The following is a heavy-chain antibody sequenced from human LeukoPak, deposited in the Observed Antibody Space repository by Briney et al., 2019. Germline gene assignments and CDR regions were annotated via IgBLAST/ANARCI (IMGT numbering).Heavy chain of an antibody. J-gene: IGHJ4*02. D-gene: IGHD6-13*01. CDR2: ISTSSSYT. Sequence: PGGSLRLSCAGSGFTFSSYSLNWVRQAPGKGLEWVSSISTSSSYTYYADSVQGRFTISRDNAKNSLYLQMNSLRVEDTAVYYCARGEGEQKVVNGGDYWGQGTMVTVSS. V-gene: IGHV3-21*01. CDR3: ARGEGEQKVVNGGDY. CDR1: GFTFSSYS.